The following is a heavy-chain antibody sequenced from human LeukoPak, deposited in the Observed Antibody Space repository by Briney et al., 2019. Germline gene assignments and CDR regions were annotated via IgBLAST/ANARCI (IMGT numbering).Heavy chain of an antibody. D-gene: IGHD3-22*01. Sequence: GGSLRLSCAASGSKFSSYGMHWVRQAPGKGLEWVAIIWYDGSNKYYADSVKGRFIISRDNSKNTLYLQMNSLRAEDTAVYYCARDPLESAYYHYYYYGMDVWGQGTTVTVSS. J-gene: IGHJ6*02. CDR2: IWYDGSNK. CDR1: GSKFSSYG. V-gene: IGHV3-33*01. CDR3: ARDPLESAYYHYYYYGMDV.